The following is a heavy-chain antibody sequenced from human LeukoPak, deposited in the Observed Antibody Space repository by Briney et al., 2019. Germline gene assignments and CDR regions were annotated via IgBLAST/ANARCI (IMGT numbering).Heavy chain of an antibody. V-gene: IGHV3-11*01. Sequence: GGSLTLSCAASGFTFNDCYMNWIRQAPGKGLEWVSYISSSGSTRYYADSLKGRFTISRDNAGNSLYLQMDSLRADDTAVYYCARDRSRMVRGIDALDLWGQGTMVTVSS. J-gene: IGHJ3*01. CDR1: GFTFNDCY. CDR2: ISSSGSTR. D-gene: IGHD3-10*01. CDR3: ARDRSRMVRGIDALDL.